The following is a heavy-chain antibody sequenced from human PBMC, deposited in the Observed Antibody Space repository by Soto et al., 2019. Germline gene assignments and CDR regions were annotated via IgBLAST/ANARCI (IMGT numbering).Heavy chain of an antibody. V-gene: IGHV5-51*01. Sequence: PGESLKISCKGSGYSFTTYWIAWVRQMPGKGLEWMGIIYPGDSDTRYSPSSQGQVTISADKSINPAYLQWSSLKASDIALYYFARLSAAGKGAYYYYGMDVWGQGTTVTVSS. D-gene: IGHD6-13*01. CDR2: IYPGDSDT. CDR1: GYSFTTYW. CDR3: ARLSAAGKGAYYYYGMDV. J-gene: IGHJ6*02.